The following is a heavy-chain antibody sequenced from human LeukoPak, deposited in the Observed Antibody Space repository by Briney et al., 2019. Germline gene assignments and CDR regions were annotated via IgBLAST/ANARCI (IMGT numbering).Heavy chain of an antibody. CDR3: ARERVCRSNSCYLTFDS. Sequence: RESLRLSCAASGFTFSSYWMTWVRQAPGKGLEWVANINKDGSDKHYVDSVKGRLTISRDNAKNSLFLQMDSLRDEDTAVYYCARERVCRSNSCYLTFDSWGQGTLVTVS. D-gene: IGHD2-2*01. J-gene: IGHJ4*02. CDR2: INKDGSDK. V-gene: IGHV3-7*04. CDR1: GFTFSSYW.